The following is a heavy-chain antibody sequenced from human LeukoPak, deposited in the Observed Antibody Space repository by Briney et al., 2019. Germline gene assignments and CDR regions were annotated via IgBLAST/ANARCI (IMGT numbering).Heavy chain of an antibody. Sequence: PGGSLRLSCAASGFTFDDYGVSWFRQAPGKGLVWVSRIKSDGTSTTYADSVKGRFTISRDNAKNTLYLQMNSLRAEDTAVYYCARDQYSSTWYRGAFDVWGQGTMVSVSS. D-gene: IGHD6-13*01. J-gene: IGHJ3*01. CDR1: GFTFDDYG. CDR2: IKSDGTST. V-gene: IGHV3-74*01. CDR3: ARDQYSSTWYRGAFDV.